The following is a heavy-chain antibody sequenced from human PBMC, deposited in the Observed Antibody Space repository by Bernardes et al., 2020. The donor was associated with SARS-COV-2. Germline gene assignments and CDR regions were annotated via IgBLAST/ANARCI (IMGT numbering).Heavy chain of an antibody. CDR1: GYTFTGYY. Sequence: ASVTDSCKASGYTFTGYYMHWVRQAPGQGLEWMGWINPNSGGSNYAQKFQGRVTMTRDTSISTAYMELSRLRSDDTAVYYCARDVDRGMPLEWGQGTLVTVSS. J-gene: IGHJ4*02. CDR3: ARDVDRGMPLE. D-gene: IGHD3-10*01. CDR2: INPNSGGS. V-gene: IGHV1-2*02.